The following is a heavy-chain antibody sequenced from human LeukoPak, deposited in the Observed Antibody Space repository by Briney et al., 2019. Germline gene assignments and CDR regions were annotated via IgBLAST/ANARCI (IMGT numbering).Heavy chain of an antibody. D-gene: IGHD3-10*01. CDR3: ARALRPPGAGYYSYYFDY. J-gene: IGHJ4*02. CDR1: GFTFSSYA. Sequence: PGGSLRLSCAASGFTFSSYAMSWVRQAPGKGLEWVSAISGSGNTYYADSVKGRFTISRDNSKNTLYLQMNSLRAEDTAVYYCARALRPPGAGYYSYYFDYWGQGTLVTVSS. CDR2: ISGSGNT. V-gene: IGHV3-23*01.